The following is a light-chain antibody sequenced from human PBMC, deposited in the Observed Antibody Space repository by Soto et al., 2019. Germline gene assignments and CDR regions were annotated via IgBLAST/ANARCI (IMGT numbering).Light chain of an antibody. CDR1: QSISSY. Sequence: DIQMTQSPSSLSASVGYRVTITCRASQSISSYLNWYKQKPGKAPKLLIYAAASLQSGVPSRFSGSRSGTDFTLTIISLQPEDFATYYCQQSYSTPSWTFGQGTKVEIK. CDR2: AAA. CDR3: QQSYSTPSWT. V-gene: IGKV1-39*01. J-gene: IGKJ1*01.